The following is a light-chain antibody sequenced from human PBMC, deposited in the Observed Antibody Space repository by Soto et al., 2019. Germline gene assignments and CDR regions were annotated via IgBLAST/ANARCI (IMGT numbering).Light chain of an antibody. J-gene: IGKJ5*01. CDR1: QSVSSY. Sequence: EIVLTQSPATLSLSPGERATLSCRASQSVSSYLLWYQQKPGQAPRLLIDDASNRATGIPARFSGSGSETDFTLTISSLEPEDFAVYYCQHRMNWPLTFGQGTRLEI. V-gene: IGKV3-11*01. CDR2: DAS. CDR3: QHRMNWPLT.